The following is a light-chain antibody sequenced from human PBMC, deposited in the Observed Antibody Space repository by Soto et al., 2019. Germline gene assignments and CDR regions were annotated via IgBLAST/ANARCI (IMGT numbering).Light chain of an antibody. CDR3: QSYDSGLSGSI. J-gene: IGLJ2*01. CDR1: TSNIGAGYD. CDR2: ANT. Sequence: QSVLTQPPSVSGAPGQRVTISCSGTTSNIGAGYDVHWYQLLPGTAPKRLIYANTDRPSGVPDRFSGSKSGTSASLAITGLQAEDEADYYCQSYDSGLSGSIFGGGTKLTVL. V-gene: IGLV1-40*01.